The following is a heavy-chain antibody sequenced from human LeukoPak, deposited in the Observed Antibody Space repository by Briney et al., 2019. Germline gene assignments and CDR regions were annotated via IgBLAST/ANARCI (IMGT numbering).Heavy chain of an antibody. Sequence: GGSLRLSCAASGFIFNYYGMHWVRQAPGKGLEWVAFIRYDGSNKYYADFVKGRFTISRDNSDRTVYLQMNSLRTEDTAVYYCAKGLHSSSWNDPFDIWGQGTMVTVSS. J-gene: IGHJ3*02. CDR2: IRYDGSNK. V-gene: IGHV3-30*02. CDR1: GFIFNYYG. CDR3: AKGLHSSSWNDPFDI. D-gene: IGHD6-13*01.